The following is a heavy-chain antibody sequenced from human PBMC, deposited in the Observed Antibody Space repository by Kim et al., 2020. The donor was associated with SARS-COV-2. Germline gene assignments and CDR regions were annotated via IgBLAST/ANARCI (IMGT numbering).Heavy chain of an antibody. J-gene: IGHJ4*02. Sequence: ASVKVSCKTSGYRFTTHYIHWVRQAPGQGLEWMGIINSNGGGTTYARKFQGRVTTTRDTSTSTVYMELSSLRSDDTAVYYCARGDFLTGSFNFYFDSWGQGTPVTVSS. CDR1: GYRFTTHY. CDR2: INSNGGGT. V-gene: IGHV1-46*01. D-gene: IGHD3-9*01. CDR3: ARGDFLTGSFNFYFDS.